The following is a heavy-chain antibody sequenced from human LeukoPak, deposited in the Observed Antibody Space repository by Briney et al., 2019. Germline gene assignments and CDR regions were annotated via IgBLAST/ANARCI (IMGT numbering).Heavy chain of an antibody. CDR2: INPNSGGT. D-gene: IGHD2-15*01. CDR3: ARDLIGYCSGGSCNPDY. V-gene: IGHV1-2*02. J-gene: IGHJ4*02. CDR1: GYTFTGYY. Sequence: ASVKVSCKASGYTFTGYYMHWVRQAPGQGLEWMGWINPNSGGTNYAQKFQGRVTMTRDTSISTAYMELSRLRSDDTAVYYCARDLIGYCSGGSCNPDYWGQGTLVTVSS.